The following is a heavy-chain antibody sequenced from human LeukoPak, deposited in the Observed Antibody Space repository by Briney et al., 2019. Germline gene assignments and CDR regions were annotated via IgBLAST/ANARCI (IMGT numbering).Heavy chain of an antibody. CDR1: GYTFTSYY. D-gene: IGHD6-13*01. CDR3: ASPGYSSSFDY. V-gene: IGHV1-46*01. J-gene: IGHJ4*02. CDR2: INPSGGST. Sequence: ASVKVPCKASGYTFTSYYMHWARQAPGQGLEWMGIINPSGGSTSYAQKFQGRVTMTRDTSMSTVYMELSSLRSEDTAVYYCASPGYSSSFDYWGQGTLVTVSS.